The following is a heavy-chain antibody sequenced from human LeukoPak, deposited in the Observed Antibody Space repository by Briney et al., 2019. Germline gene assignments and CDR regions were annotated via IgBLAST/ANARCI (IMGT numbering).Heavy chain of an antibody. Sequence: GPSRLSFTASGILFNNYGLIRGRLPPGKGLQWDSAISNDGVGTNYADHVKGRFTTSRDNSKNPLFLQMNSLRAEDTALYYCAKGSSGYFFAPWGQGTLVTVSS. CDR3: AKGSSGYFFAP. J-gene: IGHJ5*02. CDR2: ISNDGVGT. CDR1: GILFNNYG. D-gene: IGHD3-22*01. V-gene: IGHV3-23*01.